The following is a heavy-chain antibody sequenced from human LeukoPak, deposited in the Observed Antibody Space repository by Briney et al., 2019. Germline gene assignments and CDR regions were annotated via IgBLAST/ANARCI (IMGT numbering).Heavy chain of an antibody. V-gene: IGHV3-21*01. CDR2: ISSSSSYI. D-gene: IGHD2-2*01. J-gene: IGHJ6*02. CDR1: GFAFSNYA. CDR3: ARDGDIVVVPAAYKRGYYYYGMDV. Sequence: GGSLRLSCAASGFAFSNYAMTWVRQAPGKGLEWVSSISSSSSYIYYADSVKGRFTISRDNAKNSLYLQMNSLRAEDTAVYYCARDGDIVVVPAAYKRGYYYYGMDVWGQGTTVTVSS.